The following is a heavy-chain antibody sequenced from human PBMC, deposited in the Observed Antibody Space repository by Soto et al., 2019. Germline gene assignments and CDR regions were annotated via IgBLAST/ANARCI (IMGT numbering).Heavy chain of an antibody. CDR3: AREGIRGVIQGGLYDAFDI. Sequence: SETLSLTCNVSGGSISSYYWSWIRQPPGKGLEWIGYIYYSGSTNYNPSLKSRVTISVDTSKNQFSLKLSSVTAADTAVYYCAREGIRGVIQGGLYDAFDIWGQGTMVTVSS. V-gene: IGHV4-59*01. CDR1: GGSISSYY. CDR2: IYYSGST. J-gene: IGHJ3*02. D-gene: IGHD3-10*01.